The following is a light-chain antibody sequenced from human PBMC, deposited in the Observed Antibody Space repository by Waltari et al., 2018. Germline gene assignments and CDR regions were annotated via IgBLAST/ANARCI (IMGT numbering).Light chain of an antibody. CDR2: DVN. J-gene: IGLJ3*02. CDR1: SSDVGGYNY. V-gene: IGLV2-14*03. Sequence: QSALTQPASVSGSPGQSITISCTGASSDVGGYNYVSWYQQHPGKAPKLIIDDVNNRPAGLSNRFSGSKSGNRASLTISGLQAEDEADYYCCSFTSSSTWVFGGGTKLTVL. CDR3: CSFTSSSTWV.